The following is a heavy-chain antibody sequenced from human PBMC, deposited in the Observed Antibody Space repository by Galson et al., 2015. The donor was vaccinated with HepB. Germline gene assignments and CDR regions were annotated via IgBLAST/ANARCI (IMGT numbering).Heavy chain of an antibody. CDR2: INPNSGGT. V-gene: IGHV1-2*02. CDR3: ARGQGVAAQRNWFDP. Sequence: SVKVSCKASGYTFTGYYTHWVRQAPGQGLEWMGWINPNSGGTNYAQKFQGRVTMTRDTSISTAYMELSRLRSDDTAVYYCARGQGVAAQRNWFDPWGQGTLVTVSS. D-gene: IGHD2-15*01. CDR1: GYTFTGYY. J-gene: IGHJ5*02.